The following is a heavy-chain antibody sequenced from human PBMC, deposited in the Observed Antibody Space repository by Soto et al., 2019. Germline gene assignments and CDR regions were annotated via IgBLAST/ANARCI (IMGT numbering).Heavy chain of an antibody. CDR1: GYTFTSYY. V-gene: IGHV1-46*01. D-gene: IGHD3-22*01. CDR2: INPSGGST. Sequence: VKVSCKASGYTFTSYYMHWVRQAPGQGLEWMGIINPSGGSTSYAQKFQGRVTMTRDTSTSTVYMELSSLRSEDTAVYYCAGGGEYYYDSSGYSDFDYWGQGTLVTVSS. J-gene: IGHJ4*02. CDR3: AGGGEYYYDSSGYSDFDY.